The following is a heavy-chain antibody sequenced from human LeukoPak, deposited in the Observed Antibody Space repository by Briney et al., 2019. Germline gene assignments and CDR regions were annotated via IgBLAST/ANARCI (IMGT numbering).Heavy chain of an antibody. CDR1: GFTFSSYS. D-gene: IGHD1-26*01. CDR2: ISSSSSYI. V-gene: IGHV3-21*01. J-gene: IGHJ3*02. CDR3: AREIWSFLQGSPTRDAFDI. Sequence: GGFLRVSCAASGFTFSSYSMNWVRQAPGKGLEWVSSISSSSSYIYYADSVKGRFTISRDNAKNSLYLQMNSLRAEDTAVCYCAREIWSFLQGSPTRDAFDIWGQGTMVTVSS.